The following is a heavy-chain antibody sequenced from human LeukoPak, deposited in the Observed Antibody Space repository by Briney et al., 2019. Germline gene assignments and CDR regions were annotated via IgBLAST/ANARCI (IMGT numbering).Heavy chain of an antibody. CDR1: GYTFTGYY. J-gene: IGHJ3*01. D-gene: IGHD5-24*01. V-gene: IGHV1-2*02. Sequence: ASVTVSCKASGYTFTGYYMHWVRQAPGQGLEWMGWINPTSGGTTYAQTFQDRVTMTRDTSISTAYMELNSLRSDDTAVYYCARRLVDSNDGYDVWGQGTTVTVSS. CDR2: INPTSGGT. CDR3: ARRLVDSNDGYDV.